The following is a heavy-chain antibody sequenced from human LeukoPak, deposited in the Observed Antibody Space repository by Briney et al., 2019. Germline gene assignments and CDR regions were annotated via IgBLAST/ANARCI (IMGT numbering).Heavy chain of an antibody. CDR3: AKTALAVAGIVPVESELDY. Sequence: DPGGSLRLSCAASGFTFSSYAMSWVRQAPGKGLEWVSAISGSGGSTYYADSVKGRFTISRDNSKNTLYLQMNSLRAEDTAVYYCAKTALAVAGIVPVESELDYWGQGTLVTVSS. CDR1: GFTFSSYA. V-gene: IGHV3-23*01. D-gene: IGHD6-19*01. J-gene: IGHJ4*02. CDR2: ISGSGGST.